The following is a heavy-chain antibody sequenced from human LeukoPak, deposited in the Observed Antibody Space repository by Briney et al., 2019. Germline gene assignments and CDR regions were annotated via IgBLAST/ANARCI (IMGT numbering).Heavy chain of an antibody. J-gene: IGHJ4*02. CDR2: ISAYNGNT. CDR3: ARNYYDSSGYYSPFDY. CDR1: GYTFTSYG. D-gene: IGHD3-22*01. V-gene: IGHV1-18*01. Sequence: ASVKVTCKASGYTFTSYGISWVRQAPGQGLEWMGWISAYNGNTNYAQKLQGRGTMNQDTSTSTAYMELRSLRSDDTAVYYCARNYYDSSGYYSPFDYWGQGTLVTVSS.